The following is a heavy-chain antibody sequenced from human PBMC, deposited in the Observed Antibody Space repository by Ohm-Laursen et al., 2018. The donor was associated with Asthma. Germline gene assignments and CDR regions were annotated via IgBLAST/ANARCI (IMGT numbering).Heavy chain of an antibody. J-gene: IGHJ6*02. CDR3: ARDPWYYDILTGPAPLGMDV. V-gene: IGHV4-59*01. Sequence: GTLSLTCTVSGGSISNYYWSWIRQPPGKGLEWIGYIYYSGSTNYNPSLKSRVTISVDTSKNQFSLKLSSVTAADTAVYYCARDPWYYDILTGPAPLGMDVWGQGTTVTVSS. CDR2: IYYSGST. D-gene: IGHD3-9*01. CDR1: GGSISNYY.